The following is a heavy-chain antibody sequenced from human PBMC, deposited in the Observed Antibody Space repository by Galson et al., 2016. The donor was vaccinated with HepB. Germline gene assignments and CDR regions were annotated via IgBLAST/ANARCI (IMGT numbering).Heavy chain of an antibody. Sequence: SETLSLTCAVYGDSVSSNKLWTWVRQPPGKGLEWIGEIHPRRSSHFNPSLKSRLTISVDKSKNQFSLRLNSVTAADTAVYFCARGGDWRLDYWGQGSLVTVSS. D-gene: IGHD2-21*02. CDR3: ARGGDWRLDY. J-gene: IGHJ4*02. V-gene: IGHV4-4*02. CDR1: GDSVSSNKL. CDR2: IHPRRSS.